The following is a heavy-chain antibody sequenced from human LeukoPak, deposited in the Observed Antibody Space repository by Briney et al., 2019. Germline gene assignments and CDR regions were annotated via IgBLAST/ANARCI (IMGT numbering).Heavy chain of an antibody. CDR2: MNPNSGNT. CDR3: AGETTVTTYAFDI. D-gene: IGHD4-17*01. CDR1: GYTFTSYD. Sequence: ASVKVSCKASGYTFTSYDINWVRQATGQGLEWMGWMNPNSGNTGYAQKFQGRVTMTRNTSISTAYMELSSLRSEDTAVYYCAGETTVTTYAFDIWGQGTMVTVSS. V-gene: IGHV1-8*01. J-gene: IGHJ3*02.